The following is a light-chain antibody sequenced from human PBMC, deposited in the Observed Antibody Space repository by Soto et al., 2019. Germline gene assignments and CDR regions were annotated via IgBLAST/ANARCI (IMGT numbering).Light chain of an antibody. V-gene: IGLV2-8*01. CDR2: EVS. CDR3: SSYAGRVV. Sequence: QSALTQPPSASGSPGQSVTISCTGTSSDVGGYNYVSWYQQHPGKAPKLMIYEVSKRPSGVPDRFSGSKSGNTASLTVSGLQAEDEADYYCSSYAGRVVFGGVTQLTVL. CDR1: SSDVGGYNY. J-gene: IGLJ2*01.